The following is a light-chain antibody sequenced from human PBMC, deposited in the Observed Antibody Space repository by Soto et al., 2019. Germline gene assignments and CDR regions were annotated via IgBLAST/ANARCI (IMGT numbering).Light chain of an antibody. CDR2: GAS. CDR3: QQYDTSPWA. J-gene: IGKJ1*01. V-gene: IGKV3-20*01. CDR1: QAVRSMY. Sequence: EIVLTQSPGTLSLSPGERATLSCRASQAVRSMYLAWYQQKPGQAPRLLIYGASNRGTGIPDRFSGSGSGTDFTLTISRLEPEDFAVYYCQQYDTSPWAFGQGTKVDIK.